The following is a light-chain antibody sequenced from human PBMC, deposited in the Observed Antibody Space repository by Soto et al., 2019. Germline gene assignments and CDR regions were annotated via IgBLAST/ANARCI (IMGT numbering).Light chain of an antibody. Sequence: AIRMTQPPFSLSASTGDRVNITCRASQGISSYLAWYQKKPGKDPKLLIYAASTLQSGVPSRFSGSGSGTEFNLTISRLQTDEFATYECQHYNSYSEAFGQWTKGDIK. V-gene: IGKV1-8*01. CDR2: AAS. CDR1: QGISSY. J-gene: IGKJ1*01. CDR3: QHYNSYSEA.